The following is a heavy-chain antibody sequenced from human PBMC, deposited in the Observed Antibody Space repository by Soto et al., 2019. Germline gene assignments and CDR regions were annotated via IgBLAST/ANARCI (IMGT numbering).Heavy chain of an antibody. J-gene: IGHJ4*02. V-gene: IGHV4-34*01. Sequence: QVQLQQWGAGLLKPSETLSLNCAVTGGSLSGYYWSWIRQPPGKGLEWIGEVKDGGHTNYSPSLRGRVTISSDPSNNPFTLRLNSVPAADTGVYYCARGQEGVVATHWDQGSLVTVSS. CDR3: ARGQEGVVATH. CDR2: VKDGGHT. D-gene: IGHD5-12*01. CDR1: GGSLSGYY.